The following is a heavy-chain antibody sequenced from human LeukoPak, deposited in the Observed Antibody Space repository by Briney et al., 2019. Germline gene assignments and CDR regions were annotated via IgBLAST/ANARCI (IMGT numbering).Heavy chain of an antibody. CDR2: IYSGGST. Sequence: PEGSLRLSGAASGFTVSSNYMSWVRQAPGKGLEWVSVIYSGGSTYYADSVKGRFTISRDNSKNTLYLQMNSLRAEDTAVYYCASDLDGVVSAFDIWGQGTMVTVSS. D-gene: IGHD2-15*01. J-gene: IGHJ3*02. CDR3: ASDLDGVVSAFDI. V-gene: IGHV3-66*01. CDR1: GFTVSSNY.